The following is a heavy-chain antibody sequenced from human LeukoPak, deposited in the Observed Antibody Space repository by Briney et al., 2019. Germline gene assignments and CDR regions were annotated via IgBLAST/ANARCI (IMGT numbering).Heavy chain of an antibody. Sequence: GESLKISCKGSGYSFTSYWIGWVRQMLGKGLECMGIIYPGDSDTRYSPSFQGQVTISADKSISTAYLQWSSLKASDTAMYYCARQAGYYYYYMDVWGKGTTVTVSS. CDR3: ARQAGYYYYYMDV. V-gene: IGHV5-51*01. CDR1: GYSFTSYW. J-gene: IGHJ6*03. CDR2: IYPGDSDT.